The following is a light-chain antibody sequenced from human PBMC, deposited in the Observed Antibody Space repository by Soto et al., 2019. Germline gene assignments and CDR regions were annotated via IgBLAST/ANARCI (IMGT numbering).Light chain of an antibody. CDR2: DVS. J-gene: IGLJ1*01. Sequence: QSALTQPASVSGSPGQSITISCTGASSDVGGFDHVSWYQQHPGKVPRLLIYDVSSRPSGVSDRFSGSKSGNTASLTISGLQAEDEADYYCNSFTTTNTYVLGPGTKVTVL. V-gene: IGLV2-14*03. CDR1: SSDVGGFDH. CDR3: NSFTTTNTYV.